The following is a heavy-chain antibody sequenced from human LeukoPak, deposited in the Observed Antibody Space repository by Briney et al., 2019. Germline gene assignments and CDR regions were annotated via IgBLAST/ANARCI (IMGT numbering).Heavy chain of an antibody. CDR3: ARDGREYSSGWAHFDY. CDR2: IYHSGST. J-gene: IGHJ4*02. D-gene: IGHD6-19*01. Sequence: SETLSLTCAVSGGSISSGGYSWSWIRQPPGKGLEWIGYIYHSGSTYYNPSLKSRVTISVDTSKNQFSLKLSSVTAADTAVYYCARDGREYSSGWAHFDYWGQGTLVTVSS. CDR1: GGSISSGGYS. V-gene: IGHV4-30-2*01.